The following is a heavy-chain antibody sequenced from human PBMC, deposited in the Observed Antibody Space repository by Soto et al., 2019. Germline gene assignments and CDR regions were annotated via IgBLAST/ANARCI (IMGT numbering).Heavy chain of an antibody. CDR2: IYYTGTI. Sequence: PSETLSLTCTVSGDSIKSADYLWTWIRQPPGEGLEYIGYIYYTGTISYKPSLQSRAAISLDTSKNQFSLKLTSATATDTAVYYCVRMKTGGSRPVDHWGQGTLVTVSS. CDR1: GDSIKSADYL. J-gene: IGHJ4*02. D-gene: IGHD2-15*01. CDR3: VRMKTGGSRPVDH. V-gene: IGHV4-30-4*01.